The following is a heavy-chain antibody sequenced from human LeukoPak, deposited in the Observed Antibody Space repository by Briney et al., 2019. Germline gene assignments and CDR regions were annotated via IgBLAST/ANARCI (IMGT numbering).Heavy chain of an antibody. Sequence: PSETLSLTCAVSGYSISFSHYWGWIRQPPGKGLEWIGTMFHSGNTYYNPSLKSRVTLSLDTSKNQFSLNLNSVAAADTAVYYCARIYGSSSGFDYWGQGTLVTVSS. D-gene: IGHD6-6*01. CDR3: ARIYGSSSGFDY. J-gene: IGHJ4*02. CDR1: GYSISFSHY. V-gene: IGHV4-38-2*01. CDR2: MFHSGNT.